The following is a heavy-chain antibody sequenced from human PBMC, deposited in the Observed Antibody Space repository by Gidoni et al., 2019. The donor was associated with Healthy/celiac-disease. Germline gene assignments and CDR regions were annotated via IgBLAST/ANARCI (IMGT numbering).Heavy chain of an antibody. CDR1: GFTFSSYA. CDR2: MSGSGGST. J-gene: IGHJ3*02. CDR3: AAYGSGYSRAFDI. Sequence: EVQLLESGGGLVHPGGSLRLSCAASGFTFSSYAMSWVRQAPGKGMDGVSGMSGSGGSTYYADYVKGRFTIYRDNSKNTLYLQMNSLRAEDTAVYYCAAYGSGYSRAFDIWGQGTMVTVSS. V-gene: IGHV3-23*01. D-gene: IGHD3-22*01.